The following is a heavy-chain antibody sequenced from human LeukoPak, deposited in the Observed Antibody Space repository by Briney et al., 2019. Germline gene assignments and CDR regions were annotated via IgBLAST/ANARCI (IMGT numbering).Heavy chain of an antibody. CDR2: ISSTASTI. D-gene: IGHD4-17*01. Sequence: PGGSLRLSCAASGFTFSSYGMNWVRQAPGKGLEWVSYISSTASTIYYADSVKGRFTISRDNAKSSLFLQMNSLRAEDTAVYYCARDVTYYGADWFDPWGQGTLVTVSS. J-gene: IGHJ5*02. V-gene: IGHV3-48*04. CDR3: ARDVTYYGADWFDP. CDR1: GFTFSSYG.